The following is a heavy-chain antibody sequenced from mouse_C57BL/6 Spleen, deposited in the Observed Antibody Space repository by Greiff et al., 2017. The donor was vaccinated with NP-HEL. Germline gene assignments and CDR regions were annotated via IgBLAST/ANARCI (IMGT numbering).Heavy chain of an antibody. CDR1: GFNIKDDY. J-gene: IGHJ3*01. V-gene: IGHV14-4*01. CDR2: IDPENGDT. CDR3: TTAYYGSSPAWFAY. Sequence: EVQLQQSGAELVRPGASVKLSCTASGFNIKDDYMHWVKQRPEQGLEWIGWIDPENGDTEYASKFQGKAPITADTSSNTAYLQLSSLTSEDTAVYYCTTAYYGSSPAWFAYWGQGTLVTVSA. D-gene: IGHD1-1*01.